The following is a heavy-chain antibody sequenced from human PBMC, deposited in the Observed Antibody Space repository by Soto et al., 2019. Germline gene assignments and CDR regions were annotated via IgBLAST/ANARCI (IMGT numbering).Heavy chain of an antibody. J-gene: IGHJ4*02. V-gene: IGHV4-4*02. Sequence: QVQLQESGPGLVKPSGTLSLTCTISGVSISSGKWWSWVRQPPGEGLEWIGEISHTGNTDYKPSLKSRVSILVDKSKNQFSLNLDSVTAADTAVYYCARNLFDSRGYPPEVWGQGILVTVSS. CDR2: ISHTGNT. CDR1: GVSISSGKW. CDR3: ARNLFDSRGYPPEV. D-gene: IGHD3-22*01.